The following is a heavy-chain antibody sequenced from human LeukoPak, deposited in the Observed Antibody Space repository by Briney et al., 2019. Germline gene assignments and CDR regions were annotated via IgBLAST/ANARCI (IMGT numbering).Heavy chain of an antibody. CDR2: MNSNSGNT. Sequence: GASVKVSCKASGYTFTSYDINWVRQATGQGLEWMGWMNSNSGNTGYAQKFQGRVTMTRNTSISTAYMELSSLRSEDTAVYYCAKRYSYGYYSLEYYGMDVWGQGTTVTVSS. J-gene: IGHJ6*02. CDR1: GYTFTSYD. D-gene: IGHD5-18*01. V-gene: IGHV1-8*01. CDR3: AKRYSYGYYSLEYYGMDV.